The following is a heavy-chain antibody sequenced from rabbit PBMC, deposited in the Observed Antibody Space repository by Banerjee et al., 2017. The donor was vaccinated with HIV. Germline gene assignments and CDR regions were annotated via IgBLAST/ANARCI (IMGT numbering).Heavy chain of an antibody. CDR3: ARDAGSSYYTGFYWDL. CDR2: IYTGSSGAT. V-gene: IGHV1S45*01. J-gene: IGHJ4*01. CDR1: GIDFSSYYY. Sequence: QQQLEESGGGLVKPGGTLTLTCKASGIDFSSYYYMCWVRQAPGKGLEWIACIYTGSSGATYYASWAKGRFTISKTSSTTVTLQMTSLTAADTATYFCARDAGSSYYTGFYWDLWGQGTLVTVS. D-gene: IGHD8-1*01.